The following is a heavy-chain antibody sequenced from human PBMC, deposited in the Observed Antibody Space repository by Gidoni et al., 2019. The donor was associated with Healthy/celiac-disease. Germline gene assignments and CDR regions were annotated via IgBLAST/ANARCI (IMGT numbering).Heavy chain of an antibody. Sequence: EVLLVESGGGLVTRGGSRSPSCAASCFTFCNAWMNWVRQAPGKGLEWVGRIKSKADGGKTDYAAPVKGRFAISRDDSKNTLYLQMNSLKTEDTAVYYCTTDFGGDYWGQGTLVTVSS. D-gene: IGHD3-16*01. J-gene: IGHJ4*02. CDR3: TTDFGGDY. CDR1: CFTFCNAW. V-gene: IGHV3-15*07. CDR2: IKSKADGGKT.